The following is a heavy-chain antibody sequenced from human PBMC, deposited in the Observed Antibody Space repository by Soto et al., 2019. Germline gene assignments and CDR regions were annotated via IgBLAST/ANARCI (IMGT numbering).Heavy chain of an antibody. CDR2: INPSGGST. CDR3: ARVAGLGWSGWYAFDI. CDR1: GYTFTSYY. J-gene: IGHJ3*02. Sequence: VASVKVSCKASGYTFTSYYMHWVRQAPGQGLEWMGIINPSGGSTSYAQKFQGRVTMTRDTSTSTVYMELSSLRSEDTAVYYCARVAGLGWSGWYAFDIWGQGTMVTVSS. D-gene: IGHD3-3*01. V-gene: IGHV1-46*03.